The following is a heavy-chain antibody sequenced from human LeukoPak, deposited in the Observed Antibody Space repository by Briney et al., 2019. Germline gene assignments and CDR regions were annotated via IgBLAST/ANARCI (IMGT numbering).Heavy chain of an antibody. CDR2: ISGSGSNT. V-gene: IGHV3-23*01. J-gene: IGHJ4*02. CDR1: GFTFSSYA. CDR3: AREASILDY. Sequence: GGSLRLSCAASGFTFSSYAMSWVRQAPGKGLEWVSVISGSGSNTYYADSVKGRFSISRDNSRNTLYLQVNNLRAEDTAVYYCAREASILDYWGQGALVTVSS.